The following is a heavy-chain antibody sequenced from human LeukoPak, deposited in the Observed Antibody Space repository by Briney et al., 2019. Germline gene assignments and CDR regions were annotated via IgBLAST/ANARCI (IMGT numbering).Heavy chain of an antibody. Sequence: ASVKVSCKASGYTFTSYGISWVRQAPGQGLEWMGWISPYNGNTDYSQKLQGRVTMTTDTSTSTAYMELRSLRSDDTAVYYCARGRIQLSVIYYYYYYYMDVWGKGTTVTISS. V-gene: IGHV1-18*01. CDR3: ARGRIQLSVIYYYYYYYMDV. D-gene: IGHD5-18*01. CDR2: ISPYNGNT. CDR1: GYTFTSYG. J-gene: IGHJ6*03.